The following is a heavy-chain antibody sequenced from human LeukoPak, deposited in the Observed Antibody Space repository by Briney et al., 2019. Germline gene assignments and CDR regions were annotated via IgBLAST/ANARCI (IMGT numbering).Heavy chain of an antibody. D-gene: IGHD1-26*01. CDR2: IIPIFGTA. V-gene: IGHV1-69*13. J-gene: IGHJ6*02. CDR3: ARDGLRWELPYYGMDV. CDR1: GGTFSSYA. Sequence: ASVKVSCKASGGTFSSYAISWVRQAPGQGLEWMGGIIPIFGTANYAQKFQGRVTITADESTSTAYMELSSLRSEDTAVYYCARDGLRWELPYYGMDVWGQGTTVTVSS.